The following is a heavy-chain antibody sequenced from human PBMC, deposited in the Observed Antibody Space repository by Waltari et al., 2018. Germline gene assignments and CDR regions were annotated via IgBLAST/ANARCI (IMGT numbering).Heavy chain of an antibody. CDR2: IYSGGST. CDR3: ARDQASATLGLDAFDI. D-gene: IGHD7-27*01. V-gene: IGHV3-53*01. CDR1: GFTVSSTY. J-gene: IGHJ3*02. Sequence: EVQLVESGGGLIQPGGSLRLSCAASGFTVSSTYMSWVRQAPGKGLEWVSVIYSGGSTYYADSVKGRFTISRDNSKNTLYLQMNSLRAEDTAVYYCARDQASATLGLDAFDIWGQGTMVTVSS.